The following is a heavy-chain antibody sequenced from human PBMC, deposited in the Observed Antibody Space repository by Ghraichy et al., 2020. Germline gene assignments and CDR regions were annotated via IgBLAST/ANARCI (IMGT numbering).Heavy chain of an antibody. CDR2: ISYDGGNK. Sequence: GESLNISCAASGFTFSSFGMHWVRQTPDKGLEWVAVISYDGGNKYFADSVKGRFSISRDNSKNTVYLQMNSLRAEDTAVYYCAKRGTHGSGWYNMDVWGTGTTVTVSS. D-gene: IGHD6-19*01. CDR1: GFTFSSFG. J-gene: IGHJ6*03. V-gene: IGHV3-30*18. CDR3: AKRGTHGSGWYNMDV.